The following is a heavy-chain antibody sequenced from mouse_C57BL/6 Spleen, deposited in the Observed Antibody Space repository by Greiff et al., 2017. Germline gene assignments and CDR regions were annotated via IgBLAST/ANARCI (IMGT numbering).Heavy chain of an antibody. CDR2: IDPETGGT. J-gene: IGHJ3*01. Sequence: QVQLKESGAELVRPGASVTLSCKASGYTFTDYEMHWVKQTPVHGLEWIGAIDPETGGTAYNQKFKGKAILTADKSSSTAYMELRSLTSEDSAVYYCTRLYSNSAWFAYWGQGTLVTVSA. D-gene: IGHD2-5*01. V-gene: IGHV1-15*01. CDR3: TRLYSNSAWFAY. CDR1: GYTFTDYE.